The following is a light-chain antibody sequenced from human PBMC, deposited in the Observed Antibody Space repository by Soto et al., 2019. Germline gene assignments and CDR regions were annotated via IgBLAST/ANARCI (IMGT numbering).Light chain of an antibody. CDR2: AAS. J-gene: IGKJ2*01. CDR3: QQSYSVPPYN. V-gene: IGKV1-39*01. CDR1: QSISRY. Sequence: DIQMTQSPSSLSASVGDRVTITCRASQSISRYLNWYQQRPGEAPNVLIYAASNLQSGVPSRFSGSGSGTDFTLTISGLQPEDFATYYCQQSYSVPPYNFGQGTKLQIK.